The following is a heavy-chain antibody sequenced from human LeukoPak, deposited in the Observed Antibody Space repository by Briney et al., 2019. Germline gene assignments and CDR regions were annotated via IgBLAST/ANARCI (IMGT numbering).Heavy chain of an antibody. CDR2: ISSDGSST. Sequence: GGSLRLSCAASGFTFSNYWMHWVRQAPGKGLVWVSRISSDGSSTSYADSVKGRFTISRDNAKNSLFLQMNSLRAEDTAVYYCATAASDVGSMDYWGQGTLVTVSS. CDR3: ATAASDVGSMDY. V-gene: IGHV3-74*01. D-gene: IGHD3-16*01. J-gene: IGHJ4*02. CDR1: GFTFSNYW.